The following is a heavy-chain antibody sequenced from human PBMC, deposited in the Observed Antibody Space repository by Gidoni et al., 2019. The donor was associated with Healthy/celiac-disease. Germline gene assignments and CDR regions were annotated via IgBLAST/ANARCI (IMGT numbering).Heavy chain of an antibody. Sequence: QVQLVESGGGVVQPGRSLRLACAASGFTFSSYAMHWVRQAPGKGLEWVAVISYDGSNKYYADSVKGRFTISRDNSKNTLYLQINSLRAEDTAVYYCARDPDSSSWYETDDAFDIWGQGTMVTVSS. CDR2: ISYDGSNK. V-gene: IGHV3-30*01. J-gene: IGHJ3*02. CDR3: ARDPDSSSWYETDDAFDI. CDR1: GFTFSSYA. D-gene: IGHD6-13*01.